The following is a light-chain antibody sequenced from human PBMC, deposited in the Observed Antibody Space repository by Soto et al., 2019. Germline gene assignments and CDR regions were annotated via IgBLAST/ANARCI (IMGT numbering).Light chain of an antibody. Sequence: EIVLTQSPGTLSLSPGERATLSCRASQSVSSSYIAWYQQKPGQAPRLLIYGASSRATGIPQRFSGSGSGTDFTLTISRLEPEDFAVYYCQQYNNWPPITFGQGTRLEIK. CDR1: QSVSSSY. V-gene: IGKV3-20*01. CDR2: GAS. J-gene: IGKJ5*01. CDR3: QQYNNWPPIT.